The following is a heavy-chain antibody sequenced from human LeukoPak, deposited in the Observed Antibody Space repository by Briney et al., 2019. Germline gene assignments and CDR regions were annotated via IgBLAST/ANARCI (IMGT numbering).Heavy chain of an antibody. CDR2: ISSSGSTI. Sequence: VSLSLSCAASGFTFSSYGLHWVRQAPGKGLEGVSYISSSGSTIYYADSVKGRFTISRDNAKNSLYLQMTSLRAEDTAVYYCAELGITMIGGVWGKRTTVTISS. CDR3: AELGITMIGGV. J-gene: IGHJ6*04. V-gene: IGHV3-48*04. CDR1: GFTFSSYG. D-gene: IGHD3-10*02.